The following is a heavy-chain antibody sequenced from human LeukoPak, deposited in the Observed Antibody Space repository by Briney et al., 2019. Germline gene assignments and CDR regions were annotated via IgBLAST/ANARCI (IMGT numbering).Heavy chain of an antibody. D-gene: IGHD2-15*01. CDR3: ARSHSVDSGGSCYRY. V-gene: IGHV1-69*13. CDR1: GDTFSSYA. J-gene: IGHJ4*02. Sequence: SVKVSCKASGDTFSSYAISWVRQAPGQGLEWMGWIIPIFGTATSAQKFQGRVTITADESTSTAYMELTSLRSEDTAVYYCARSHSVDSGGSCYRYWGQGTLVTVSS. CDR2: IIPIFGTA.